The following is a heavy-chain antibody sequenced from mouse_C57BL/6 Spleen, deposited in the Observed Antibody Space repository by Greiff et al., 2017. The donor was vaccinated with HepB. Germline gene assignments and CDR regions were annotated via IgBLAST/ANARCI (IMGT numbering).Heavy chain of an antibody. CDR1: GYTFTSYW. CDR2: IHPNSGST. J-gene: IGHJ4*01. CDR3: ANYGSSFYAMDY. Sequence: QVQLQQPGAELVKPGASVKLSCKASGYTFTSYWMHWVKQRPGQGLEWIGMIHPNSGSTNYNEKFKSKATLTVDKSSSTAYMQLSSLTSEDSAVYYCANYGSSFYAMDYWGQGTSVTVSS. V-gene: IGHV1-64*01. D-gene: IGHD1-1*01.